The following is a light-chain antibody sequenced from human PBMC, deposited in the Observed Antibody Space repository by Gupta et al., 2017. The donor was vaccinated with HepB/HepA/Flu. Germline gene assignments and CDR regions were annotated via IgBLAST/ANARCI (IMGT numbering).Light chain of an antibody. CDR2: QDY. CDR1: KLGNKY. Sequence: SSDLTQPPSVSVSPGQTATITCSGHKLGNKYVSWYQQRPGQSPVLVIYQDYKRPSGIPDRFSGSNSGNTATLTVGGTQTMDEADYYCQTWDNVTDVVFGGGTKVTVL. V-gene: IGLV3-1*01. J-gene: IGLJ2*01. CDR3: QTWDNVTDVV.